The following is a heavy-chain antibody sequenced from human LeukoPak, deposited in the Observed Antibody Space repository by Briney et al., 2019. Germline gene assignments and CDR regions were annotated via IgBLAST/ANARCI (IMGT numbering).Heavy chain of an antibody. V-gene: IGHV3-23*01. CDR1: GFTFSSYA. J-gene: IGHJ6*02. D-gene: IGHD6-19*01. Sequence: GGSLRLSCAASGFTFSSYAMSWVRQAPGKGLEWVTAISGSGGSTYYADSVKGRFTISRDNSKNTLYLQMNSLRAEDTAVYYCAIQHSSGWYGYYYYGMDVWGQGTTVTVSS. CDR2: ISGSGGST. CDR3: AIQHSSGWYGYYYYGMDV.